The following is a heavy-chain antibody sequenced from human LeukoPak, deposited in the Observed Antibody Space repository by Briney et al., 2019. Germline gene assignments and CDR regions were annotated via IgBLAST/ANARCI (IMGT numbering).Heavy chain of an antibody. CDR1: GGTFSSYA. CDR2: IIPFLGIA. CDR3: ASHYDFWSGLRLDAFDI. D-gene: IGHD3-3*01. V-gene: IGHV1-69*04. J-gene: IGHJ3*02. Sequence: GASVKVSCKASGGTFSSYAIRWVRQAPGQGLEWMGRIIPFLGIANYAQKFQGRVTITADKSTSTAYMELSSLRSEDTAVYYCASHYDFWSGLRLDAFDIWGQGTMVTVSS.